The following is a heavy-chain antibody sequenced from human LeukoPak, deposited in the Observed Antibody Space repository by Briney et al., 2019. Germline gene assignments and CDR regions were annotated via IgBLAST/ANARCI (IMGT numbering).Heavy chain of an antibody. V-gene: IGHV4-34*12. J-gene: IGHJ6*02. Sequence: SETLSLTCAVYGGSFGDDYWTWIRQPPGKGLEWIGQIVHSGGTTYNPSLKSRVTISVDTSKNQFSLRVNSVTAADTAVYYCARDLMTVAGTAYYYYYGMDVWGQGTTVTVSS. CDR3: ARDLMTVAGTAYYYYYGMDV. D-gene: IGHD6-19*01. CDR1: GGSFGDDY. CDR2: IVHSGGT.